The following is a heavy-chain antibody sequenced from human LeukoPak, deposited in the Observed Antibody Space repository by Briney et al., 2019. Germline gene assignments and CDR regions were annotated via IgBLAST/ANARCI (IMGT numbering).Heavy chain of an antibody. D-gene: IGHD4-11*01. CDR2: IYYSGST. J-gene: IGHJ4*02. Sequence: ASEAPSPPLTGFGGPLRRNCYYWSWIRQPPGEGLEWIGYIYYSGSTNYNPSLKSRVTISVDTSKNQFSLKLSSVTAADTAVYYCARTLHSNYPWVDYWGQGTLVTVSS. CDR1: GGPLRRNCYY. CDR3: ARTLHSNYPWVDY. V-gene: IGHV4-61*01.